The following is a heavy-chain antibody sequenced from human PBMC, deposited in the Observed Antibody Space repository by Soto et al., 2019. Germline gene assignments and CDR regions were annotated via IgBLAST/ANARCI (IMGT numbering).Heavy chain of an antibody. D-gene: IGHD6-13*01. V-gene: IGHV4-34*01. Sequence: SETLSLTCAVYGGSFSGYYWSWIRQPPGKGLEWIGEINHSGSTNYNPSLKSRVTISVDRSKNQFSLKLSSVTAADTAVYYCARDLTYSSSWYFGYWGQGTLVTVSS. CDR3: ARDLTYSSSWYFGY. CDR1: GGSFSGYY. J-gene: IGHJ4*02. CDR2: INHSGST.